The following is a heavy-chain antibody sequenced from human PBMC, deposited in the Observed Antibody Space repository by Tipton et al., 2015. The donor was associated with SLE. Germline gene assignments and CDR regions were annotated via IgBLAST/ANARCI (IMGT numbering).Heavy chain of an antibody. V-gene: IGHV3-21*03. CDR2: ISDCSSYI. CDR1: GFTFSSYS. D-gene: IGHD2-21*01. Sequence: QLVQSGGGLVKPGGSLRLSCAASGFTFSSYSMNWVRQAPGEGLEWVSSISDCSSYIYYSDSVKGRFTIPRDNAKNSLYLQMNSLSAEVTAVYYCAREDGESFDIWGQGTMVTVSS. CDR3: AREDGESFDI. J-gene: IGHJ3*02.